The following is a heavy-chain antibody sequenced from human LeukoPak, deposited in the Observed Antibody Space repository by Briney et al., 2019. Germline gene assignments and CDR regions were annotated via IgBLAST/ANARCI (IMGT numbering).Heavy chain of an antibody. J-gene: IGHJ4*02. V-gene: IGHV4-39*01. CDR3: ARQVLHTAMDY. Sequence: SETLSLTCTVSGVSISSSSYHWDWIRQPPGKGLEWIGSIYDSGSTYYSPSPKSRVTISVDTSKNQFSLRLNSVTAADTAVYYCARQVLHTAMDYWGQGTLVTVSS. CDR2: IYDSGST. D-gene: IGHD5-18*01. CDR1: GVSISSSSYH.